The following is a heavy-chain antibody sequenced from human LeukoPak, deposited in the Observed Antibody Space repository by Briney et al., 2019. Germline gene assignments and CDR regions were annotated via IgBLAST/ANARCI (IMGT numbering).Heavy chain of an antibody. V-gene: IGHV1-2*06. CDR1: GYTFTGYY. CDR2: INPNSGGT. J-gene: IGHJ4*02. CDR3: AMCSSTSCYGY. Sequence: GASVKVSCKASGYTFTGYYMHWVRQAPGQGLEWMGRINPNSGGTNYAQKFQGRVTMTRDTSISTAYMELSRLRSDDTAVCYCAMCSSTSCYGYWGQGTLVTVSS. D-gene: IGHD2-2*01.